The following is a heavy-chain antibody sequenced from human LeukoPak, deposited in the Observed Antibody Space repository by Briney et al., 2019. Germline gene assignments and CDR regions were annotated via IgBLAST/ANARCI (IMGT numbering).Heavy chain of an antibody. Sequence: ASVKVSCKASGYTFTAYYMHWVRQAPGQGLEWMGRINPNSGDTNYAQKFQGRVTMTRDTSINTAYMELSRLGSDDTAVYYCARVAVAEFDYWGQGALVTVSS. CDR2: INPNSGDT. V-gene: IGHV1-2*06. D-gene: IGHD6-19*01. CDR1: GYTFTAYY. CDR3: ARVAVAEFDY. J-gene: IGHJ4*02.